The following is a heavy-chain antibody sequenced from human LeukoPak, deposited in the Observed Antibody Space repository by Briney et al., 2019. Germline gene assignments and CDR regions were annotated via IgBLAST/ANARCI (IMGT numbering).Heavy chain of an antibody. CDR2: VIPIFSTT. D-gene: IGHD6-13*01. J-gene: IGHJ4*02. V-gene: IGHV1-69*05. CDR3: ARAPPKQLLHLY. Sequence: ASVKVSCKASGGTFNSYAISWVRQAPGQGLEWLGAVIPIFSTTNYAQKFQGRVAITTDESTNTAYMELTSLKSEDTAVYYCARAPPKQLLHLYWGQGTLVTVSS. CDR1: GGTFNSYA.